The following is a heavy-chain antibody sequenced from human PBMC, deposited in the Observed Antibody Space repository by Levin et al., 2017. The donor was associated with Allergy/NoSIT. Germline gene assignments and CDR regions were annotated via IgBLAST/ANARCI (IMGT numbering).Heavy chain of an antibody. CDR1: GFTFGDYA. CDR2: IRSKAYGGTT. J-gene: IGHJ4*02. V-gene: IGHV3-49*04. D-gene: IGHD6-13*01. CDR3: TREGYSSSWRDY. Sequence: TGGSLRLSCTASGFTFGDYAMSWVRQAPGKGLEWVGFIRSKAYGGTTEYAASVKGRFTISRDDSKSIAYLQMNSLKTEDTAVYYCTREGYSSSWRDYWGQGTLVTVSS.